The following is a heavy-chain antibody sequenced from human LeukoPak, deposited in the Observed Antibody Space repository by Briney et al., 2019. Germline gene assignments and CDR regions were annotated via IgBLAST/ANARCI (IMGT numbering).Heavy chain of an antibody. D-gene: IGHD6-19*01. CDR3: ARDAGSAWITWFDS. CDR1: GFTVSSNY. J-gene: IGHJ5*01. Sequence: QPGGSLRLSCAASGFTVSSNYMSWVRQAPGKGLEWVAVMSADGINTFYLASVRGRFTISRDNSKGTVYLQMNSLTSEDTAVYYCARDAGSAWITWFDSWGQGSLVAVSS. V-gene: IGHV3-30-3*01. CDR2: MSADGINT.